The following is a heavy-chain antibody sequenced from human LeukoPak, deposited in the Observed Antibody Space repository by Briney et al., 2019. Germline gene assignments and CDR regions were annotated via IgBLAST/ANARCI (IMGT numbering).Heavy chain of an antibody. D-gene: IGHD5-18*01. Sequence: GGSLRLSCAASGFTVSTNCMTWVRQAPGKGLEWVSTIYSGGTTYYADSVMGRLTISRHNSRNTLYLQMNSLRAEDTAVYYCARVDTVMAYYFDLWGQGTLVTVSS. J-gene: IGHJ4*02. CDR2: IYSGGTT. V-gene: IGHV3-53*04. CDR1: GFTVSTNC. CDR3: ARVDTVMAYYFDL.